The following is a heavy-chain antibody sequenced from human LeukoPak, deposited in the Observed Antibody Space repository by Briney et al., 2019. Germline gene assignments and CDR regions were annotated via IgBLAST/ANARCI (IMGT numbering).Heavy chain of an antibody. CDR3: AKCGEFIAAFYNWFDP. J-gene: IGHJ5*02. CDR1: GYTFTHYY. CDR2: INPNSGGT. V-gene: IGHV1-2*06. D-gene: IGHD6-13*01. Sequence: ASVKVSCKASGYTFTHYYMHWVRQAPGQGLEWMGRINPNSGGTKYAQKFQGRVTMTRDTSISTAYMELNRLTSDDTAVYYCAKCGEFIAAFYNWFDPWGPGTLVTVSS.